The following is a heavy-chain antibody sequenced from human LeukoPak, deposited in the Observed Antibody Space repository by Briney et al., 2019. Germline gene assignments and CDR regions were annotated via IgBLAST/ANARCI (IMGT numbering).Heavy chain of an antibody. V-gene: IGHV4-59*01. Sequence: PSETLSLTCTVSGGSISSYYWSWIRQPPGKGLEWIGYIYYSGSTNYNPSLKSRVTISVDTSKNQFSLKLSSVTAADTAVYYCARARDALFWSGWEPSPPKGYFDYWGQGTLVTVSS. J-gene: IGHJ4*02. CDR3: ARARDALFWSGWEPSPPKGYFDY. D-gene: IGHD3-3*01. CDR2: IYYSGST. CDR1: GGSISSYY.